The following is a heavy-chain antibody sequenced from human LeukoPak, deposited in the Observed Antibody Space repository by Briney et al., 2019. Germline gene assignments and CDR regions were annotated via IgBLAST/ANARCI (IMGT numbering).Heavy chain of an antibody. J-gene: IGHJ4*02. Sequence: SQTLSLTCTVSGGSISSGDYYWTWIRQPPGKGLEWMGYIFYSGSMYYNPSLKSRLTISVDTSKNQFSLKLRSVTAADTAVYYCAGQTTVISFDYWGQGALVTVSS. CDR2: IFYSGSM. CDR3: AGQTTVISFDY. CDR1: GGSISSGDYY. V-gene: IGHV4-30-4*01. D-gene: IGHD4-17*01.